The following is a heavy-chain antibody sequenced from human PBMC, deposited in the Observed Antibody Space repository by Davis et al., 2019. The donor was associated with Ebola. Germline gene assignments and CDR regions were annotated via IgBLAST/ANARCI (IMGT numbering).Heavy chain of an antibody. CDR2: ISGYSGST. Sequence: PGGSLRLSCAASGFTFSSYAMSWVRQAPGKGLEWVSAISGYSGSTLYADSVKGRFTISRDNSKNTLYLQMNSLRAEDTAVYYCAKMNALRFFPYDGFDIWGQGTMVTVSS. J-gene: IGHJ3*02. V-gene: IGHV3-23*01. D-gene: IGHD3-3*01. CDR1: GFTFSSYA. CDR3: AKMNALRFFPYDGFDI.